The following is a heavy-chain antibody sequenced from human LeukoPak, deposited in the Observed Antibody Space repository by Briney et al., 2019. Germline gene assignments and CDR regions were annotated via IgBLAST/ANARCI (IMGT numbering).Heavy chain of an antibody. CDR3: ARDFRSIAAFDI. D-gene: IGHD6-6*01. J-gene: IGHJ3*02. CDR1: GFTFSSYT. V-gene: IGHV3-21*01. CDR2: ISTSSSYI. Sequence: GGSLRLSCAASGFTFSSYTMNWVRQAPGKGLEWVSSISTSSSYIYYADSLKGRFTISRDNAKKSLYLQMNSLRAEDTAVYYCARDFRSIAAFDIWGQGTMVTVSS.